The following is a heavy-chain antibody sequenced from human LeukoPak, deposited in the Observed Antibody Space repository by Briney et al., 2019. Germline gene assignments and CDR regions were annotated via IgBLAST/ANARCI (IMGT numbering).Heavy chain of an antibody. CDR3: AKARNRYTSSHFDY. CDR1: GGSFSGYY. Sequence: PSETLSLTCAVYGGSFSGYYWSWIRQPPGKGLEWVSAISGSGGSTYYADSVKGRFTISRDNSKNTLYLQMNSLRAEDTAVYYCAKARNRYTSSHFDYWGQGTLVTVSS. CDR2: ISGSGGST. J-gene: IGHJ4*02. D-gene: IGHD5-12*01. V-gene: IGHV3-23*01.